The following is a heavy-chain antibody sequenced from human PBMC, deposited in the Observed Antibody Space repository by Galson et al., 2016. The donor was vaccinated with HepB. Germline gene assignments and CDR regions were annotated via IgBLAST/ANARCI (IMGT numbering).Heavy chain of an antibody. J-gene: IGHJ6*02. Sequence: SLRLSCAASGFTFSTYGFHWVRQAPGKGLEWVAVIWYDGSQRYYSDSVEGRFTISRDNAKSSLYLQMNSLRAEDTAVYYCARDWIPYYYYGMDVWGQGTTVTVSS. CDR3: ARDWIPYYYYGMDV. CDR1: GFTFSTYG. CDR2: IWYDGSQR. D-gene: IGHD5-18*01. V-gene: IGHV3-33*08.